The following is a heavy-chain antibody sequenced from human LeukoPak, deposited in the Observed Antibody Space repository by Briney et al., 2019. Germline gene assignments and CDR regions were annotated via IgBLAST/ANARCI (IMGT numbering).Heavy chain of an antibody. Sequence: GSLRLSCAASGFTFSSYGMHWVRQAPGKGLEWVAVIWYDGSNKYYADSVKGRFTISRDNAKNSLYLQMSSLRDEDTAVYYCAREPFDYWGQGILVTVSS. J-gene: IGHJ4*02. CDR2: IWYDGSNK. CDR3: AREPFDY. CDR1: GFTFSSYG. V-gene: IGHV3-33*01.